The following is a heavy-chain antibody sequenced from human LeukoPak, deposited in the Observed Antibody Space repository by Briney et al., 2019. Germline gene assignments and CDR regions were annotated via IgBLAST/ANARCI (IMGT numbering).Heavy chain of an antibody. CDR3: ARGGIQVSGIDEFDY. V-gene: IGHV3-13*01. CDR1: GFTFIGYD. Sequence: GGSLRLSCAASGFTFIGYDMHWVRQAIGKGLEWVSAIGIRGDTNYYGSVMGRFTISRENAESSLYLQMNSLRAEDTAVYYCARGGIQVSGIDEFDYWGQGTLATVSS. D-gene: IGHD6-19*01. J-gene: IGHJ4*02. CDR2: IGIRGDT.